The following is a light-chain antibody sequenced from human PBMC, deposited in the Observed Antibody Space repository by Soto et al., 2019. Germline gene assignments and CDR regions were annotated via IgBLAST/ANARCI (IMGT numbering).Light chain of an antibody. V-gene: IGKV3-11*01. Sequence: EIVLTQSPATLCLSPGERATLSCRASQSVSRNLAWYQQKPGQAPRLLIYDASNRVTGIPARFSGSGSVTDFTLTISSLEPEDFAVYYCQQRSNWATFGPGTKVDIK. CDR1: QSVSRN. CDR2: DAS. J-gene: IGKJ3*01. CDR3: QQRSNWAT.